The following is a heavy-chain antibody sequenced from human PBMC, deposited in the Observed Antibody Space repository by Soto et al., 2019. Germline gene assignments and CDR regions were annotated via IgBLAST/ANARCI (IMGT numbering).Heavy chain of an antibody. D-gene: IGHD2-21*01. CDR1: GGSITSGSYS. V-gene: IGHV4-30-2*01. J-gene: IGHJ5*02. CDR2: LYHSGTT. Sequence: PSETLSLTCAVSGGSITSGSYSWGWIRPPPGQGLGRIGYLYHSGTTYYNPSLKGLVTILLDYSRNQFSLWMNLVTAAATAVYFCANGKYAVVAVYVWFDPWGQGTVITVSS. CDR3: ANGKYAVVAVYVWFDP.